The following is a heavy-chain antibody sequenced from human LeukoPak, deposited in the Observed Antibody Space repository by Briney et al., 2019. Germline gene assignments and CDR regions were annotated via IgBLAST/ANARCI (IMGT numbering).Heavy chain of an antibody. CDR3: AKAPVTSCRGAYCYPFDS. J-gene: IGHJ4*02. V-gene: IGHV3-23*01. Sequence: GGSLRLSCTASGFTLSSYEMSWIRQAPGKGLEWVSSIDYSGGSTYYADSVKGRVTISRDNSKNTLYLQMNSLRAEDAAVYFCAKAPVTSCRGAYCYPFDSWGQGTLVTVSS. CDR2: IDYSGGST. D-gene: IGHD2-21*01. CDR1: GFTLSSYE.